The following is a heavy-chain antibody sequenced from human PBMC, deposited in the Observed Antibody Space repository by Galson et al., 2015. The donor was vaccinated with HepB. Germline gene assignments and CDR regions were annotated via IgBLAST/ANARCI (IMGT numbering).Heavy chain of an antibody. CDR3: VRAVGAAASA. CDR1: GFTFSSYW. J-gene: IGHJ4*02. V-gene: IGHV3-7*03. CDR2: IKEDGSKT. Sequence: SLRLSCAASGFTFSSYWMSWVRQAPGKGLEWVANIKEDGSKTYYMDSVKGRFTISRDNAKNSLYLQMNSLRAVDTAVYYCVRAVGAAASAWGQGTLVTVSP. D-gene: IGHD2-15*01.